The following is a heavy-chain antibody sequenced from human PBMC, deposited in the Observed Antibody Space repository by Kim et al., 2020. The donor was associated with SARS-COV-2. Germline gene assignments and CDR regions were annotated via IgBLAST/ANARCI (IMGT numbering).Heavy chain of an antibody. D-gene: IGHD1-1*01. CDR2: IIPILGIA. CDR3: ARDPSWRAGGWFDP. J-gene: IGHJ5*02. Sequence: SVKVSCKASGGTFSSYAISWVRQAPGQGLAWMGRIIPILGIANYAQKFQGRVTITADKSTSTAYMELSSLRAEDTAVYYCARDPSWRAGGWFDPWGQGTLVTVSS. CDR1: GGTFSSYA. V-gene: IGHV1-69*04.